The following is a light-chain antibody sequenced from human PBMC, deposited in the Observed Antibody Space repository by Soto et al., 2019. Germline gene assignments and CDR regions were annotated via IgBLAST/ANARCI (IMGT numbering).Light chain of an antibody. CDR1: QSISHW. CDR3: QQYLTFPWT. Sequence: IQMTQSPSIRSASVGDLVTISGRASQSISHWVAWSKQKPGKAPDLLIYEASNLEGGVPSRFSGSGSGTDFTLTISRLQPDDFATYYCQQYLTFPWTFGQGTKVDIK. CDR2: EAS. V-gene: IGKV1-5*03. J-gene: IGKJ1*01.